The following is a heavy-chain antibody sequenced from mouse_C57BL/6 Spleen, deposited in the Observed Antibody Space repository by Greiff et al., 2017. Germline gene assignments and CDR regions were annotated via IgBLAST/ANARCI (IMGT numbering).Heavy chain of an antibody. D-gene: IGHD1-1*01. J-gene: IGHJ4*01. CDR3: ARPPITTVVESFYAMDY. CDR1: GFTFSSYG. CDR2: ISSGGIYT. V-gene: IGHV5-6*01. Sequence: EVKLVESGGDLVKPGGSLKLSCAASGFTFSSYGMSWVRQTPDKRLEWVATISSGGIYTYYPDSVKGRFTISRDNAKNTLYLQMSSLKSEDTAMYYCARPPITTVVESFYAMDYWGQGTSVTVSS.